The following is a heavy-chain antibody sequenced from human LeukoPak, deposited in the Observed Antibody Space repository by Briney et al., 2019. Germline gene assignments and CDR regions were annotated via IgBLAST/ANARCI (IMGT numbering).Heavy chain of an antibody. J-gene: IGHJ3*02. CDR1: GFTVSSNY. CDR2: ISGSGGDT. D-gene: IGHD1-26*01. CDR3: AKVWSVGAGLVSAFDI. V-gene: IGHV3-23*01. Sequence: GGSLRLSCAASGFTVSSNYMSWVRQAPGKGLEWVSGISGSGGDTYFADSVKGRFTTSRDNSKSTLYLQMTSLRAEDTAVYYCAKVWSVGAGLVSAFDIWGQGTMVTVSS.